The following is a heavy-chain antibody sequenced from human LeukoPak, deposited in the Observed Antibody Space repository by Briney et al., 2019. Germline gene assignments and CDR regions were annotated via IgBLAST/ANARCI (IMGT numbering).Heavy chain of an antibody. CDR2: INHSGST. CDR3: ARGGFYCGGDCYVDY. J-gene: IGHJ4*02. V-gene: IGHV4-39*07. CDR1: GVSISSSNYY. Sequence: SETLSLTCVVSGVSISSSNYYWGWIRQPPGKGLEWIGEINHSGSTNYNPSLKSRVTISVDTSKNQFSLRLSSVTAADTAVYYCARGGFYCGGDCYVDYWGQGTLVTVSS. D-gene: IGHD2-21*02.